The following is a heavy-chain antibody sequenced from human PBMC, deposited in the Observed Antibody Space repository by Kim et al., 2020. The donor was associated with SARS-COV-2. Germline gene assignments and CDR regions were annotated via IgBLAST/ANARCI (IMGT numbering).Heavy chain of an antibody. V-gene: IGHV4-59*01. Sequence: PSPNSRVTISVETSKNQCSLKLSSMTAADTAVYYCARTRDGHGSTWYFDLWGRGTLVTVSS. D-gene: IGHD6-25*01. CDR3: ARTRDGHGSTWYFDL. J-gene: IGHJ2*01.